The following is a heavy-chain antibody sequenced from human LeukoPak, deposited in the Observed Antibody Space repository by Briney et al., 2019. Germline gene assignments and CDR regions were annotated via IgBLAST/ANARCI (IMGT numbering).Heavy chain of an antibody. Sequence: GGSLRLSCALSGFTFSTYWMGWVRQAPGKGLEWLANINQGGSEKYYVDSVKGRFTISRDNAKNSLFLQMNSLRAEDTAVYYCARDVGDLWGQGTLVTVSS. CDR3: ARDVGDL. CDR1: GFTFSTYW. J-gene: IGHJ4*02. CDR2: INQGGSEK. V-gene: IGHV3-7*01. D-gene: IGHD2-21*02.